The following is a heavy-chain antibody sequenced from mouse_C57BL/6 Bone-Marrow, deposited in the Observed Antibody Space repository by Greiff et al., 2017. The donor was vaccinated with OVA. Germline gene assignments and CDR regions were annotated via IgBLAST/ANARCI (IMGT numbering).Heavy chain of an antibody. Sequence: QVQLQQPGAELVRPGPSVKLSCKASGYTFTSYWRGGVKEGPGPRGGWIALIDASGSGTNDNQKFKGKATLTVDTSSSTAYMQLSSLTSEDSAVYYCARKVRLFDYWGQGTTLTVSS. J-gene: IGHJ2*01. CDR2: IDASGSGT. D-gene: IGHD2-2*01. CDR1: GYTFTSYW. V-gene: IGHV1-59*01. CDR3: ARKVRLFDY.